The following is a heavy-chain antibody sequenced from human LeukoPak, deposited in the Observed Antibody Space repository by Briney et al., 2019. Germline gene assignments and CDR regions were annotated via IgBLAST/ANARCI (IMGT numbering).Heavy chain of an antibody. D-gene: IGHD2-2*01. J-gene: IGHJ3*02. V-gene: IGHV4-34*01. CDR3: ARLYCSSTSCYGYAFDI. CDR2: INHSGST. CDR1: GGSFSGYY. Sequence: SETLSLTCAVYGGSFSGYYWSWIRQPPGKGLEWIGEINHSGSTNYNPSLKSRVTISVDTSKNQFSLKLSSVTAADTAVYYCARLYCSSTSCYGYAFDIWGQGTMVTVSS.